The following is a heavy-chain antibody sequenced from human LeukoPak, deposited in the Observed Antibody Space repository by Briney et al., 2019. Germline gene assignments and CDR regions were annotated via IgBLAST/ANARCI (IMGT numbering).Heavy chain of an antibody. V-gene: IGHV1-69*05. D-gene: IGHD2-2*01. CDR3: ARDKNSGECVSNSCYGVWPLDI. Sequence: ASVKVSCKASGGTFSINAITWVRQAPRQGLEWMGGIIPMSETPKYTQKFQGRVTIATDESTNTAYMELSSLRSEDTAVYYCARDKNSGECVSNSCYGVWPLDIWGQGTMVTVSS. CDR2: IIPMSETP. J-gene: IGHJ3*02. CDR1: GGTFSINA.